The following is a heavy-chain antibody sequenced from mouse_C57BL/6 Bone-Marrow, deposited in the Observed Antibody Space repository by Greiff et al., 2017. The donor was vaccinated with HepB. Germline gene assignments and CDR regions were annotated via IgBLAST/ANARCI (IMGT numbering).Heavy chain of an antibody. CDR3: ARVDWYFDV. CDR1: GYTFTSYW. J-gene: IGHJ1*03. V-gene: IGHV1-59*01. CDR2: IDPSDSYT. Sequence: QVQLQQPGAELVRPGTSVKLSCKASGYTFTSYWMHWVKQRPGQGLEWIGVIDPSDSYTNYNQKFKGKATLTVDTSSSTAYMQLSSLTSEDSAVYYCARVDWYFDVGGTGTAVTVTA.